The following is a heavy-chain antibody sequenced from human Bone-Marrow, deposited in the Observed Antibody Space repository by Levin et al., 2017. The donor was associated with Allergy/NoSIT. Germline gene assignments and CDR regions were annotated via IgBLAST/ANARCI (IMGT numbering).Heavy chain of an antibody. V-gene: IGHV3-23*01. CDR2: ISGSGGST. J-gene: IGHJ5*02. CDR1: GFTFSSYA. Sequence: PGGSLRLSCAASGFTFSSYAMSWVRQAPGKGLEWVSAISGSGGSTYYADSVKGRFTISRDNSKNTLYLQMNSLRAEDTAVYYCAKHYFRSGYYKYNWFDPWGQGTLVTVSS. CDR3: AKHYFRSGYYKYNWFDP. D-gene: IGHD3-3*01.